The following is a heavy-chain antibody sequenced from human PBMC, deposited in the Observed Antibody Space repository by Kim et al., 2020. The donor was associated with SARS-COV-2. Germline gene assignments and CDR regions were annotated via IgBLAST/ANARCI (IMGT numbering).Heavy chain of an antibody. CDR1: GGSFSGYY. CDR3: ARTMVRGHLSY. Sequence: SETLSLTCAVYGGSFSGYYWSWIRQPPGKGLEWIGEINHSGSTNYNPSLKSRVTISVDTSKNQFSLKLSSVTAAYTAVYYCARTMVRGHLSYWGQGTLVTVSS. V-gene: IGHV4-34*01. J-gene: IGHJ4*02. CDR2: INHSGST. D-gene: IGHD3-10*01.